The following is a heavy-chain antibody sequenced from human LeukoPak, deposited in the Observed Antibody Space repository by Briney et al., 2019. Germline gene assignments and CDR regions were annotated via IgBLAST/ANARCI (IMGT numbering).Heavy chain of an antibody. CDR2: IWYDGSHK. CDR3: ARAPRAVAVYFDY. D-gene: IGHD6-19*01. V-gene: IGHV3-33*01. Sequence: GGSLRLSCAASGFTFRTHGMHWVRQAPGKGLEWVAVIWYDGSHKYHADSVKGRFTISRDNSKNTLYLQMNSLRAEDTAVYYCARAPRAVAVYFDYWGQGTLVTVSS. J-gene: IGHJ4*02. CDR1: GFTFRTHG.